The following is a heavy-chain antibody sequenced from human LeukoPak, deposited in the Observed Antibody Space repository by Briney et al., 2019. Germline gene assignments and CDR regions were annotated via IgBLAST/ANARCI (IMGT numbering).Heavy chain of an antibody. CDR2: ISAYNGNT. Sequence: ASVKVSCKASGYTFTNYGISWVRQAPGQGLEWMGWISAYNGNTNYAQKLQGRVTMTTDTSTSTAYMELRSLRSDDTAVYYCARAAYCSSTSCPDYWGQGTLVTVSS. V-gene: IGHV1-18*01. D-gene: IGHD2-2*01. J-gene: IGHJ4*02. CDR3: ARAAYCSSTSCPDY. CDR1: GYTFTNYG.